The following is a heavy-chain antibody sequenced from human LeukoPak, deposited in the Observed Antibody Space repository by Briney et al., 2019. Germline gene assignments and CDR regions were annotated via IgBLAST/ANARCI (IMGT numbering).Heavy chain of an antibody. CDR3: ASLHGLLGKN. Sequence: GGSLRLSCAASGFIFSSDSMNWVRQAPGKGLECISYITGSRSITHYADSVKGRFTIFRDNVKNSLYLQMTSMRDEDTAVYYCASLHGLLGKNWGQGSLVTVSS. CDR2: ITGSRSIT. V-gene: IGHV3-48*02. CDR1: GFIFSSDS. J-gene: IGHJ4*02. D-gene: IGHD1-26*01.